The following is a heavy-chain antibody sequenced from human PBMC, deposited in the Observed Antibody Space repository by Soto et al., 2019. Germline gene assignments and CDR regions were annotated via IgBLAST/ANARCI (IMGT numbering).Heavy chain of an antibody. Sequence: QVLLQESGPGLLKPLETLSLTCTVSGGSISDGGYYWNWIRPRPGTGLEWIGDVYSTGATHYSRSLRSRITISLASQTQCSLTLRAVTAADTAIYFCSGLIGGGWDLDGGDLWGQGTRVTVS. D-gene: IGHD4-17*01. J-gene: IGHJ3*01. CDR2: VYSTGAT. CDR1: GGSISDGGYY. CDR3: SGLIGGGWDLDGGDL. V-gene: IGHV4-31*03.